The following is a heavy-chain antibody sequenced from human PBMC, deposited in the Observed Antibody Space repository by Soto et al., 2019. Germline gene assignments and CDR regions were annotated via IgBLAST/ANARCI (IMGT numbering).Heavy chain of an antibody. CDR2: IRGGGGGT. V-gene: IGHV3-23*01. CDR3: AKGSHYDILTDYHAFDY. Sequence: PGGSLILSCAASGFTFNSYAMNWVRQAPGKGLEWVSAIRGGGGGTYYADSVKGRLTISRDNSKNTLYLQMNSLRAEDTALYYCAKGSHYDILTDYHAFDYWGPGTLVTVSS. J-gene: IGHJ4*02. D-gene: IGHD3-9*01. CDR1: GFTFNSYA.